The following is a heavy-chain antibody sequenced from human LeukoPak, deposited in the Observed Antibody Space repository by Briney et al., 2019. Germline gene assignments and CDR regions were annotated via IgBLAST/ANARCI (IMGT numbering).Heavy chain of an antibody. V-gene: IGHV3-7*01. CDR3: AARPSSYSRSIYFQH. CDR2: IKQDGSEK. D-gene: IGHD2-15*01. Sequence: GGSLRLSCAASGFTFSSYWMSWVRQAPGKGLERVANIKQDGSEKYYVDSVKGRFTISRDNAKNSLYLQMNSLRAEDTAVYYCAARPSSYSRSIYFQHWGQGTLVTVSS. J-gene: IGHJ1*01. CDR1: GFTFSSYW.